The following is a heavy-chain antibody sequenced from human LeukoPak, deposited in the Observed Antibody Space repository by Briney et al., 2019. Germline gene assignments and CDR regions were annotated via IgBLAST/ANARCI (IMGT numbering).Heavy chain of an antibody. CDR2: MSGDGASA. V-gene: IGHV3-23*01. J-gene: IGHJ4*02. D-gene: IGHD1-26*01. CDR1: VFTSTSPV. CDR3: AKSLHVGATDY. Sequence: GGSLRLSCAASVFTSTSPVMSWVRQAPGKGLEWVSSMSGDGASAYYADSVKGRFTISRDNSKNTLYLQMNSLRAEDTAVYYCAKSLHVGATDYWGQGTLVTVSS.